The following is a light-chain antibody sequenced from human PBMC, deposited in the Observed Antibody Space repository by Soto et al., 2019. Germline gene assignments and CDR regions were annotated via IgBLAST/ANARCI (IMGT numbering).Light chain of an antibody. Sequence: QSVLTQPPSVSGAPGQRVTISCTGSSSNIGAGYDVHWYQQFPGTAPKLLIYGNSNRPSGVPDRFSGSKSGTSASLAITWLQAEDEADYYCQYFDNSLSGSRVFGTGTKLTVL. CDR3: QYFDNSLSGSRV. J-gene: IGLJ1*01. V-gene: IGLV1-40*01. CDR2: GNS. CDR1: SSNIGAGYD.